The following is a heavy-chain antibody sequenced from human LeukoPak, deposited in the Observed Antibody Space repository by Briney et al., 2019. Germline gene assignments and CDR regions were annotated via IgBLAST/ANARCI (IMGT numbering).Heavy chain of an antibody. Sequence: GGSLRLSCAASGFTFSSYSMNWVRQAPGKGLEWVSSISSSSSYIYYADSVKGRFTISRDNAKNSLYLRMNSLRAEDTAVYYCARAPRYYDILTGYSMQDAFDIWGQGTMVTVSS. J-gene: IGHJ3*02. CDR1: GFTFSSYS. D-gene: IGHD3-9*01. V-gene: IGHV3-21*01. CDR2: ISSSSSYI. CDR3: ARAPRYYDILTGYSMQDAFDI.